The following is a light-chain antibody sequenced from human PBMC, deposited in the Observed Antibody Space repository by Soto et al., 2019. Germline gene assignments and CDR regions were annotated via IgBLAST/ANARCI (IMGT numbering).Light chain of an antibody. V-gene: IGKV1-39*01. CDR2: AAS. J-gene: IGKJ1*01. Sequence: DFQMTQSPSSLSASVGDRVTMTCRASQNINSYLNWYQQKPGKAPKLLIFAASSLQSGVPARFSGSGCGTDFTLSIRSLQPEDIATYYCQQSYDIPAFGQGTTVEIK. CDR3: QQSYDIPA. CDR1: QNINSY.